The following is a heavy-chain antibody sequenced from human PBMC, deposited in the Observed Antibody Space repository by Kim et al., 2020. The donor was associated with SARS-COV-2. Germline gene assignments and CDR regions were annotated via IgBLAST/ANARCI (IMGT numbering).Heavy chain of an antibody. CDR3: ARGGGPDY. Sequence: DGSTTNYADSVKGRFTISSDNAKNTLYLQMNSRRAEDTAVYYCARGGGPDYWGQGTLVTVSS. V-gene: IGHV3-74*01. CDR2: DGSTT. D-gene: IGHD2-15*01. J-gene: IGHJ4*02.